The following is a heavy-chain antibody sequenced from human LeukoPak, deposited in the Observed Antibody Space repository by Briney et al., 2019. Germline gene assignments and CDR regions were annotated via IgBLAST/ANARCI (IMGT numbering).Heavy chain of an antibody. CDR2: IYYSGST. V-gene: IGHV4-59*08. Sequence: SETLSLTCTVSGGSVSTYYWSWIRQPPGKGLEWIGYIYYSGSTNYNPSLMSRVTISVDTSKTQFSLKLSSVTAADTAVYECAWGRPYDFIDFWGQGTLVTVSS. J-gene: IGHJ4*02. D-gene: IGHD3-3*01. CDR1: GGSVSTYY. CDR3: AWGRPYDFIDF.